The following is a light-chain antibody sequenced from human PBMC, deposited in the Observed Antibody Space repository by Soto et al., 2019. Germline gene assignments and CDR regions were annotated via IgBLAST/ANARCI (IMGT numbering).Light chain of an antibody. J-gene: IGLJ2*01. CDR2: EVS. CDR1: SGDVGVYNY. Sequence: QSALTQPPSASGSPGQSVTISCTGTSGDVGVYNYVSWYQQHPGKAPKLMIYEVSKRPSGVPDRFSGSKSGTTASLTVSGLQAEDEADYYCSSFAGNNNLVFGGGTKVTVL. CDR3: SSFAGNNNLV. V-gene: IGLV2-8*01.